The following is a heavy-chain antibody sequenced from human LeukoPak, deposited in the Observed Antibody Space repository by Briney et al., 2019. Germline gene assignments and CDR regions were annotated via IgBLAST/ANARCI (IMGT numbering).Heavy chain of an antibody. CDR2: K. J-gene: IGHJ4*02. D-gene: IGHD6-13*01. V-gene: IGHV3-33*06. CDR3: AKVVQYTASTGTGLDY. Sequence: KYYADSVKGRFTISRDNSKNTLYLQMNSLRAEDTAAYYCAKVVQYTASTGTGLDYWGQGTLVTVSS.